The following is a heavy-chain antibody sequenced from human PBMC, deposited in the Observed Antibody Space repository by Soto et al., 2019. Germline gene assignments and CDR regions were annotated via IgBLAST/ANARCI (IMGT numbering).Heavy chain of an antibody. CDR2: ISGGGGST. J-gene: IGHJ6*02. CDR3: AWYCSSSGGSCYPSRAMDV. V-gene: IGHV3-23*01. CDR1: GCTFSSYA. D-gene: IGHD2-15*01. Sequence: PGGSLRLCCAASGCTFSSYAMSWVRQAPGKGLEWVSTISGGGGSTYYADSVKGRFTISRDNSKSTLSLQMNSLRAEDTAVYYCAWYCSSSGGSCYPSRAMDVWGQGTTVTVSS.